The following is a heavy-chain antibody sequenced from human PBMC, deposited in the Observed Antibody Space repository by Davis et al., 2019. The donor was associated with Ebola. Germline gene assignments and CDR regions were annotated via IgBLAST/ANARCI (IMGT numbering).Heavy chain of an antibody. CDR3: ARAWRQQLVFDY. D-gene: IGHD6-13*01. V-gene: IGHV3-53*01. CDR2: IYSGGST. Sequence: GESLKISCAASGFTFSSFAMGWVRQAPGKGLEWVSVIYSGGSTYYADSVKGRFTISRDNSKNTLYLQMNSLRAEDTAVYYCARAWRQQLVFDYWGQGTLVTVSS. J-gene: IGHJ4*02. CDR1: GFTFSSFA.